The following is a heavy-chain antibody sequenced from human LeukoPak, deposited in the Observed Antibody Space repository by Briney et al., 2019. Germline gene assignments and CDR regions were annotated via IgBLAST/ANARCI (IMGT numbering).Heavy chain of an antibody. V-gene: IGHV1-8*01. J-gene: IGHJ5*02. CDR3: ARGTYYGSGSYYRRGSWFDP. CDR2: MNPNSGNT. CDR1: GYTFTSYD. Sequence: ASVKVSCKASGYTFTSYDINWVRQAPGQGLEWMGWMNPNSGNTGYAQKFQGRVTMTRNTSISTAYMELSSLRSEDTAVYYCARGTYYGSGSYYRRGSWFDPWGQGTLVTVSS. D-gene: IGHD3-10*01.